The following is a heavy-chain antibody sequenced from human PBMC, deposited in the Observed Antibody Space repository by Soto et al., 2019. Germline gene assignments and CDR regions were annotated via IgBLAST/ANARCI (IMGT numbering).Heavy chain of an antibody. CDR1: GGIFSTYA. CDR2: IIPLFGTP. D-gene: IGHD3-10*01. CDR3: ARDRDDYGSGNHYNRLDF. V-gene: IGHV1-69*13. Sequence: SVKVSCKASGGIFSTYAISWLRQAPGQGLEWMGGIIPLFGTPNYAQRFQGRVTITADESTSTAYMELSRLRSEDTAVYYCARDRDDYGSGNHYNRLDFWGQGTLVTVSS. J-gene: IGHJ4*02.